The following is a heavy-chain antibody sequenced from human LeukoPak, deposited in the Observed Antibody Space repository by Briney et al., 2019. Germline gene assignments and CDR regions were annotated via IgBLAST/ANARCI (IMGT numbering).Heavy chain of an antibody. CDR2: INPNSGGT. CDR1: GYTFTGYY. J-gene: IGHJ4*02. CDR3: ARVPAATWTQNAGGYFDY. V-gene: IGHV1-2*06. D-gene: IGHD2-2*01. Sequence: ASVKVSCTASGYTFTGYYMHWVRQAPGQGLEWMGRINPNSGGTNYAQKFQGRVTMTRDTSISTACMELSRLRSDDTAVYYCARVPAATWTQNAGGYFDYWGQGTLVTVSS.